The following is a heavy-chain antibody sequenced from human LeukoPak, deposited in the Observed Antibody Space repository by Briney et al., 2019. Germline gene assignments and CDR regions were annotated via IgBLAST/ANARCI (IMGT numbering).Heavy chain of an antibody. Sequence: ASVKVSCKASGYTFTSYAMNWVRQAPGQGLEWMGWINTNTGNPTYAQGFTGRFVFSLDTSVSTAYLQISSLKAEDTAVYYCARGGIVVVPAAPSNWFDPWGQGTLVTVSS. V-gene: IGHV7-4-1*02. CDR3: ARGGIVVVPAAPSNWFDP. CDR1: GYTFTSYA. CDR2: INTNTGNP. J-gene: IGHJ5*02. D-gene: IGHD2-2*01.